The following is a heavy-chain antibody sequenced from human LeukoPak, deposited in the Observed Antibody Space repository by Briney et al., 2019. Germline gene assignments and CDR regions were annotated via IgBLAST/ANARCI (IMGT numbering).Heavy chain of an antibody. CDR2: IYYSGST. CDR3: ARDSPGIYGMGV. Sequence: PSETLSLTCTVSGGSISSGGYYWSWIRQHPGKGLEWIGYIYYSGSTYYNPSLKSRVTISVDTSKNQFSLKLSSVTAADTAVYYCARDSPGIYGMGVWGQGTTVTVSS. V-gene: IGHV4-31*03. J-gene: IGHJ6*02. CDR1: GGSISSGGYY.